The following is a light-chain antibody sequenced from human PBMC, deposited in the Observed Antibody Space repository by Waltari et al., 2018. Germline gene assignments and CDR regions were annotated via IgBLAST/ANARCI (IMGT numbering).Light chain of an antibody. V-gene: IGLV2-8*01. Sequence: QSALTQPPSASGSPGQSVTISCTGTSSDVGGNNFVSWYHQHQGKAPKLIIYEVNKRPSGVPDHFSGSKSGNTASLTVSGLQAEDEADYYCSSYAGSNTYVFGTGTKVTVL. J-gene: IGLJ1*01. CDR1: SSDVGGNNF. CDR3: SSYAGSNTYV. CDR2: EVN.